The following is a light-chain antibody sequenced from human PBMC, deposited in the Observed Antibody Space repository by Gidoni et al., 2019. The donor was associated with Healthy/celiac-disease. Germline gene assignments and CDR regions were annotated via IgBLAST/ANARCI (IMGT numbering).Light chain of an antibody. V-gene: IGKV1-9*01. J-gene: IGKJ4*01. Sequence: IQLTQSPSSLSASVGDRVTTNCRASQGISSYLAWYQQKPVKDPKLLIYAASTVQSGVPSMLSGSGSGTDFTLTISSLQPEDFVTYYRQQLNSYPLPFGGGTKVEIK. CDR1: QGISSY. CDR2: AAS. CDR3: QQLNSYPLP.